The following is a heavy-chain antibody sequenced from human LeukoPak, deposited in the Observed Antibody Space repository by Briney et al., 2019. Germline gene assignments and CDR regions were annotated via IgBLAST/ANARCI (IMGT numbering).Heavy chain of an antibody. CDR3: AKLPGLAYCGGDCLDY. D-gene: IGHD2-21*01. J-gene: IGHJ4*02. Sequence: GGSLRLSCAASGFTFSNYGMHWVRQAPDKGLEWVSAISGSGGSTYYADSGKGRFTISRDNSKNTLYLQMNSLRAEDTAVYYCAKLPGLAYCGGDCLDYWGQGTLVTVSS. CDR2: ISGSGGST. CDR1: GFTFSNYG. V-gene: IGHV3-23*01.